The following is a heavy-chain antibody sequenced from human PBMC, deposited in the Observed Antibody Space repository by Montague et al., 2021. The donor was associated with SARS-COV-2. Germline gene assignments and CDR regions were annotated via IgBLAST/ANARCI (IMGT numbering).Heavy chain of an antibody. CDR2: IYTTGST. CDR3: ARDRRGMAMAGRAYYYYYMDV. CDR1: GDSITSDVSY. V-gene: IGHV4-61*02. Sequence: TLSLTCTVSGDSITSDVSYWSWIRQPAGKGLEWIGRIYTTGSTNYNPSLKSRLTISLDTSKQQFSLELTSVTAADTAVYYCARDRRGMAMAGRAYYYYYMDVWGKGTTVTVSS. D-gene: IGHD6-19*01. J-gene: IGHJ6*03.